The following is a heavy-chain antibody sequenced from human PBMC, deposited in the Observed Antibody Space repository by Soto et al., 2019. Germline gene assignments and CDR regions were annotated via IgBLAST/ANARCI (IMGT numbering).Heavy chain of an antibody. CDR1: GGTFASYS. CDR3: ARDAVDLFGYLDV. CDR2: IIPLMRTV. J-gene: IGHJ6*02. V-gene: IGHV1-69*06. D-gene: IGHD2-21*01. Sequence: QEELVQSGAEVKKPGSSVNVSCKASGGTFASYSITWLRQAPGQRLEWMGEIIPLMRTVNYAQKFQDRVTITGDRSTSTVYMALYSLRADDTAVYYCARDAVDLFGYLDVWGQGTTVTVSS.